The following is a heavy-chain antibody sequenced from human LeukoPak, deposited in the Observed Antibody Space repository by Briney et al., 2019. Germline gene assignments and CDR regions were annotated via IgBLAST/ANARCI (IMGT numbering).Heavy chain of an antibody. CDR1: GDSFSSYA. J-gene: IGHJ4*02. CDR2: ISAYNGNT. CDR3: ARDRVRGALYFDY. Sequence: ASVKVSCKASGDSFSSYAISWVRQAPGQGLEWMGWISAYNGNTNYAQKLQGRVTMTTDTSTSTAYMELRSLRSDDTAVYYCARDRVRGALYFDYWGQGTLVTVSS. V-gene: IGHV1-18*01. D-gene: IGHD3-10*01.